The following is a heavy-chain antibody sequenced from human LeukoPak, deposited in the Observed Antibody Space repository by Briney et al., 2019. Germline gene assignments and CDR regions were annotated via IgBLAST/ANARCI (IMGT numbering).Heavy chain of an antibody. CDR1: GFTFSSYA. CDR3: ARDQYDYVWGGYRYYYFDY. CDR2: ISYDGSNK. Sequence: GGSLRLSCAASGFTFSSYAMHWVRQAPGKGLEWVAVISYDGSNKYYADSVKGRFTISRDNSKNTLDLQMNSLRAEDTAVYYCARDQYDYVWGGYRYYYFDYWGQGTLVTVSS. D-gene: IGHD3-16*02. V-gene: IGHV3-30-3*01. J-gene: IGHJ4*02.